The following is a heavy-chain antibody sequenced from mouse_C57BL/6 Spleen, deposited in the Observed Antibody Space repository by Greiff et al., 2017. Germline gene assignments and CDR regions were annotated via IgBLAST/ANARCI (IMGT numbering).Heavy chain of an antibody. Sequence: QVQLKESGPELVKPGASVQISCKASGYAFSSSWMNWVKQRPGKGLEWIGRIYPGDGDTNYNGKFKGKATLTADKSSSTAYMQLSSLTSEDSAVYFCAKLGRAWFAYWGQGTLVTVSA. CDR3: AKLGRAWFAY. D-gene: IGHD4-1*01. J-gene: IGHJ3*01. CDR1: GYAFSSSW. V-gene: IGHV1-82*01. CDR2: IYPGDGDT.